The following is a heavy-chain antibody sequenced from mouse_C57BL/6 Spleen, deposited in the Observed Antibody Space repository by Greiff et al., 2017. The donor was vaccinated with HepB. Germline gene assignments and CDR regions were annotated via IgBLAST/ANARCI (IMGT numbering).Heavy chain of an antibody. J-gene: IGHJ3*01. D-gene: IGHD1-1*01. CDR3: TEEITTVGFAY. Sequence: EVKLQESGGGLVQPGGSMKLSCVASGFTFSNYWMNWVRQSPEKGLEWVAQIRLKSDNYATHYAESVKGRFTISRDDSKSSVYLQMNNLRAEDTGIYYCTEEITTVGFAYWGQGTLVTVSA. V-gene: IGHV6-3*01. CDR1: GFTFSNYW. CDR2: IRLKSDNYAT.